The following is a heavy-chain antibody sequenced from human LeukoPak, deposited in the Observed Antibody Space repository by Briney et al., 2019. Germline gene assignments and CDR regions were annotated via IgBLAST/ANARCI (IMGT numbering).Heavy chain of an antibody. CDR3: AKDGGGSLEWLPPMDV. CDR1: GFTFSSHA. J-gene: IGHJ6*02. D-gene: IGHD3-3*01. V-gene: IGHV3-23*01. CDR2: ITGSGAST. Sequence: GGSLRLSCAASGFTFSSHAMGWVRQAPGKGLEWVSSITGSGASTYYGDSVKGRFTISRDNSKNTLYLQMNRLRAEDTAVYYCAKDGGGSLEWLPPMDVWGQGTTATVSS.